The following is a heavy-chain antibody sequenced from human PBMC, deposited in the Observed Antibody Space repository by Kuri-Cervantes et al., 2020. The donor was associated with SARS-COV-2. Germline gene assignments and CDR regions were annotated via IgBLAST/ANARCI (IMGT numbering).Heavy chain of an antibody. CDR3: ARFSYFSSTSCYKGGLGY. CDR1: GYTFTSYW. Sequence: GGSLRLTGKSFGYTFTSYWIGWVRPMPGKGLEWMGIIYPGDSDNRYSPSFQGQVTISADKSISTAYLQWSSLKASDTAMYYCARFSYFSSTSCYKGGLGYWGQGTLVTVSS. D-gene: IGHD2-2*02. CDR2: IYPGDSDN. V-gene: IGHV5-51*01. J-gene: IGHJ4*02.